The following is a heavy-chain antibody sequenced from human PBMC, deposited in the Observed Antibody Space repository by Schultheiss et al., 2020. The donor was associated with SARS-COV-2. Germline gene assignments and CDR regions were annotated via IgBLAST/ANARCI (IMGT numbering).Heavy chain of an antibody. D-gene: IGHD3-22*01. Sequence: GGSLRLSCAASGFTFNIYAMNWVRQAPGKGLEWVSGISASGGDTYYADSVKGRFTISRDNSKNTLSLQMNSLRAEDTAVYYCARGGGGGYYYFDYWGQGTLVTVSS. J-gene: IGHJ4*02. CDR2: ISASGGDT. CDR3: ARGGGGGYYYFDY. CDR1: GFTFNIYA. V-gene: IGHV3-23*01.